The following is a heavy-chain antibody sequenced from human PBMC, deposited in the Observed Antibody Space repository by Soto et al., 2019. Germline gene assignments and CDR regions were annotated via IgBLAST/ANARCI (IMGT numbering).Heavy chain of an antibody. D-gene: IGHD6-13*01. Sequence: QVQLVQSGAEVKKPGASVKLSCRTSGYTFTHYYIHWVRQAPGQGLEWLGIMNPASGSTNYAQDFQGRVTLIMDTSTTTVYMDLSGLGAADTAIFSCARDLATGDHWGQGTLVPVSS. V-gene: IGHV1-46*01. CDR3: ARDLATGDH. CDR1: GYTFTHYY. J-gene: IGHJ4*02. CDR2: MNPASGST.